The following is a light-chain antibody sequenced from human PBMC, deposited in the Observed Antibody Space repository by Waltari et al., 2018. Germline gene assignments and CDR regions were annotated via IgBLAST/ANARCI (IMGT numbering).Light chain of an antibody. CDR1: SRDVGSYNL. CDR3: CSYAGSSSVV. J-gene: IGLJ2*01. CDR2: EVS. V-gene: IGLV2-23*02. Sequence: QSALTQPASVSGSPGQSITIPCTGTSRDVGSYNLVSWYQQHPGKAPKLMIYEVSKRPSGVSNRFSGSKSGNTASLTISGLQAEDEADYYCCSYAGSSSVVFGGGTKLTVL.